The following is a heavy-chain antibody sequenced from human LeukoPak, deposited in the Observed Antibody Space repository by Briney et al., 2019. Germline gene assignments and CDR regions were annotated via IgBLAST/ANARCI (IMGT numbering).Heavy chain of an antibody. CDR2: IKEDGSEK. V-gene: IGHV3-7*01. CDR1: GFTFSRFW. Sequence: GGSLRLSCAASGFTFSRFWMNWVRQAPGKGLEWVANIKEDGSEKYYVDSVKGRFTISRDNAKNSLYLQMNSLRAEDTAVYFCARVWGEFSLPDYWGQGTLVTVSS. CDR3: ARVWGEFSLPDY. J-gene: IGHJ4*02. D-gene: IGHD3-16*01.